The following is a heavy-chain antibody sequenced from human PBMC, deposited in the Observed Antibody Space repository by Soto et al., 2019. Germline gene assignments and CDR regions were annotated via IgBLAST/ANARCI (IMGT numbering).Heavy chain of an antibody. D-gene: IGHD2-2*01. CDR2: IYPGDSDA. CDR3: ARRGVPTPYYYYYGMDV. Sequence: GESLKISCKGSGYSFTSYWIGWVRQMPGKGLEWMGIIYPGDSDARYSPSFQGQVTISADKSISTAYLQWSSLKASDTAMYYCARRGVPTPYYYYYGMDVWGQGTTVTVSS. J-gene: IGHJ6*02. CDR1: GYSFTSYW. V-gene: IGHV5-51*01.